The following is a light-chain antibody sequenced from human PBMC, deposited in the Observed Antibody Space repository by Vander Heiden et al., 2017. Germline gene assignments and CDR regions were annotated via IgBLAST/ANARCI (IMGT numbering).Light chain of an antibody. CDR2: DVT. CDR3: SSYTTPGTRL. J-gene: IGLJ1*01. V-gene: IGLV2-14*03. CDR1: SSDVGGDDS. Sequence: SALTQPASVSGSLGQSITISCAGTSSDVGGDDSVSWYQQHPGKAPNLMIYDVTYRPSGVSIRFSGSKSGNTASLTISALQAEDESDYYCSSYTTPGTRLFGTGTKVTVL.